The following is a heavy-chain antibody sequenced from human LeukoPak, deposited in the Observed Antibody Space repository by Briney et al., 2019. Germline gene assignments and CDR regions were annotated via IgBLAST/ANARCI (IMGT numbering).Heavy chain of an antibody. CDR2: INSDGSST. V-gene: IGHV3-74*01. CDR3: TRGIAVAGTGDY. J-gene: IGHJ4*02. D-gene: IGHD6-19*01. CDR1: GLTFSSYW. Sequence: GGSLRLSCAPSGLTFSSYWMHWVRQAPGKGLVWVSRINSDGSSTSYADSVKGRFTISRDNAKNPLYLQMNSLRAEDTAVYYCTRGIAVAGTGDYWGQGTLVTVSS.